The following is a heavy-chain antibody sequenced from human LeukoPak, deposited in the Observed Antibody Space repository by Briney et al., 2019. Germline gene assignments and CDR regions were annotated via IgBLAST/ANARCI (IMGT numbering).Heavy chain of an antibody. CDR3: ASPSGYGMDV. D-gene: IGHD6-6*01. V-gene: IGHV4-34*01. J-gene: IGHJ6*02. CDR1: GGSFSGYY. Sequence: SETLSLTCAVYGGSFSGYYWSWIPQPPGKGLEWIGEINHSGSTNYNPSLKSRVTISVDTSKNQFSLKLSSVTAADTAVYYCASPSGYGMDVWGQGTTVTVSS. CDR2: INHSGST.